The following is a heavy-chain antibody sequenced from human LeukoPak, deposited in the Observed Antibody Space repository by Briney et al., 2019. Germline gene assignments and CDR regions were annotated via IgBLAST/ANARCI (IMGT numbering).Heavy chain of an antibody. V-gene: IGHV4-59*01. D-gene: IGHD3-22*01. J-gene: IGHJ4*02. CDR2: IYYSGST. CDR3: ARDVTRSGYYYFDH. CDR1: GGSLSSYY. Sequence: SETLSLTCTVSGGSLSSYYWSWIRQPPGKGLEWIGYIYYSGSTNYNPSLKSRVTISVDTSKNQFSLKLSSVTAADTAVYYCARDVTRSGYYYFDHWGQGTLVTVSS.